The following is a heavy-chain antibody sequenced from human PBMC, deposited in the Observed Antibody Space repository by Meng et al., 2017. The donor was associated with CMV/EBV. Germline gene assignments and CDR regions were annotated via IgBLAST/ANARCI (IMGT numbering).Heavy chain of an antibody. V-gene: IGHV3-20*04. J-gene: IGHJ6*02. CDR3: ARDFSAYDSSGYYAYYGMDV. CDR1: GFTFDDYG. CDR2: INWNGGST. D-gene: IGHD3-22*01. Sequence: GESLKISCAASGFTFDDYGMSWVRQDPGKGLEWVSGINWNGGSTGYADSVKGRFTISRDNAKNSLYLQMNSLRAEDTALYYCARDFSAYDSSGYYAYYGMDVWGQGTTVTVSS.